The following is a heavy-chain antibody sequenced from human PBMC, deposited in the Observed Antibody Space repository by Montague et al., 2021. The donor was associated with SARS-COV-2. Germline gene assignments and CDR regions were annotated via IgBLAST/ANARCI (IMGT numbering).Heavy chain of an antibody. CDR3: ARDGRRTTVTPRGVITRHYFDY. J-gene: IGHJ4*02. V-gene: IGHV4-31*03. D-gene: IGHD4-17*01. CDR1: GGSIISGGYY. CDR2: IYYSGST. Sequence: TLSLTRTVSGGSIISGGYYWSWIRQHPGKGLEWIGCIYYSGSTYYNPSLKSRVTLSVDTSRNQFSLELSSVTAADTAVYYCARDGRRTTVTPRGVITRHYFDYWGQGTLVTVSS.